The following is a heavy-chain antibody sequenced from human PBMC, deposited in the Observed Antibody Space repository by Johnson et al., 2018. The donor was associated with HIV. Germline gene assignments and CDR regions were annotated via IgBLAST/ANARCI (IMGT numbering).Heavy chain of an antibody. J-gene: IGHJ3*02. CDR2: ISSSGRTI. CDR1: GFSFGDYG. V-gene: IGHV3-48*04. D-gene: IGHD3-9*01. CDR3: AREEGTDILTRGDAFDI. Sequence: VQLVESGGGIKGPGGSLRLSCAASGFSFGDYGMTWVRQAPGKGLESISYISSSGRTIYYADSVKGRFTMSRDNAKKSLYLQMNSLRAEDTAVYYCAREEGTDILTRGDAFDIWGQGTMVTVSS.